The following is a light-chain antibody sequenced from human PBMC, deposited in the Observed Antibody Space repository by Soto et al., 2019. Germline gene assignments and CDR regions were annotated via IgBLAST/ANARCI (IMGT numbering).Light chain of an antibody. CDR1: QTISSKY. CDR3: QQYGDPLLYT. Sequence: EIVLTQSPGTLSLSPGERATISCRSSQTISSKYLAWYQQKPGQAPRLLIYAASRRATGVPDRFSGSASGTDFSLTIIRLDPQDLAIYYCQQYGDPLLYTFGQGTKVEI. V-gene: IGKV3-20*01. J-gene: IGKJ2*01. CDR2: AAS.